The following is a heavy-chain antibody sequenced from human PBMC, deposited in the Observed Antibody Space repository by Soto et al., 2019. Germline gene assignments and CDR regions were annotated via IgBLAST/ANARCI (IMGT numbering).Heavy chain of an antibody. V-gene: IGHV3-21*01. J-gene: IGHJ4*02. CDR3: GRGGIILVGAATPPLDY. CDR2: ISGSSDYI. CDR1: GFPFSSHS. D-gene: IGHD1-26*01. Sequence: EVQVVESGGGLVKPGGSLRLACAASGFPFSSHSMFWVRQAPGKGLEWVSSISGSSDYIFYADSVKGRFTIFRDNAKNSLFLQMNSMGAEDTAMYYCGRGGIILVGAATPPLDYGAQENRVPVSS.